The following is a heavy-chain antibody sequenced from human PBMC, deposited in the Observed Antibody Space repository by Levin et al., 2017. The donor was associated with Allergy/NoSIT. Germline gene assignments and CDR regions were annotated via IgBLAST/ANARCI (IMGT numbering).Heavy chain of an antibody. V-gene: IGHV1-69*04. CDR2: IIPILGIA. D-gene: IGHD6-19*01. Sequence: ASVKVSCKASGGTFSSYAISWVRQAPGQGLEWMGRIIPILGIANYAQKFQGRVTITADKSTSTAYMELSSLRSEDTAVYYCARDWKRDSSSHFDYWGQGTLVTVSS. CDR3: ARDWKRDSSSHFDY. CDR1: GGTFSSYA. J-gene: IGHJ4*02.